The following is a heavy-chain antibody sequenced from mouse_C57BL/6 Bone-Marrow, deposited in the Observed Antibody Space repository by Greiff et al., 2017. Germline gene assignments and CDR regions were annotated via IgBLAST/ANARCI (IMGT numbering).Heavy chain of an antibody. CDR3: ARSHYYGSCDY. CDR1: GYTFTSYG. J-gene: IGHJ2*01. CDR2: IYPRSGNT. V-gene: IGHV1-81*01. D-gene: IGHD1-1*01. Sequence: VQLQQSGAELARPGASVKLSCKASGYTFTSYGISWVKQRTGQGLEWIGEIYPRSGNTYYNEKFKGKATLTADKSSSTAYMELRSLTSEDSAVXFCARSHYYGSCDYWGQGTTLTVSS.